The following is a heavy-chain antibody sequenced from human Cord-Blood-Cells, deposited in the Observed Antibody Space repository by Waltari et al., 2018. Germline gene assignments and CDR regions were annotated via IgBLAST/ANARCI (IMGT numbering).Heavy chain of an antibody. J-gene: IGHJ3*02. CDR2: INPNSGGT. D-gene: IGHD3-3*01. V-gene: IGHV1-2*04. Sequence: QVQLVQSGAEVKKPGASVKVSCKASGYTFTGHYMHWVRQAPGQGLEWMGWINPNSGGTNYAQKFQGWVTMTRDTSISTAYMELSRLRSDDTAVYYFAILGWGSAPHPAAFDIWGQGTMVTVSS. CDR3: AILGWGSAPHPAAFDI. CDR1: GYTFTGHY.